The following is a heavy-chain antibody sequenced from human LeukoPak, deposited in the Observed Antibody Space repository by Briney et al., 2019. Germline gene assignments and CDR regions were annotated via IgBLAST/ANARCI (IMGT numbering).Heavy chain of an antibody. Sequence: GGSLRLSCAASGFIFSTFWMYWVRQAPGKGLVWVSRINSDGSSTSYADSVKGRFTTSRDNAKNTLYMQMNSLRAEDTAVYYCVRDPPEWELPQDYWGRGTLVAVSS. D-gene: IGHD1-26*01. CDR1: GFIFSTFW. V-gene: IGHV3-74*01. CDR2: INSDGSST. CDR3: VRDPPEWELPQDY. J-gene: IGHJ4*02.